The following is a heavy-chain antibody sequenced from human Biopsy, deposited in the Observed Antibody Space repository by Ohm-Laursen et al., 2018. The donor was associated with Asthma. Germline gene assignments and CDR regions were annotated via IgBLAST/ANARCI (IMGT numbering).Heavy chain of an antibody. V-gene: IGHV1-24*01. D-gene: IGHD4-17*01. CDR2: HDHEEGGT. CDR3: ASDFPKDYVRYNFQF. CDR1: GYSLTDLS. J-gene: IGHJ4*02. Sequence: ASEKASCKLSGYSLTDLSMHWVRQAPGQGLEWMGGHDHEEGGTVNARRSQGRVTMTEDTSTDTAYMELSSLSSADTAVYYCASDFPKDYVRYNFQFWGQGTLVTVPS.